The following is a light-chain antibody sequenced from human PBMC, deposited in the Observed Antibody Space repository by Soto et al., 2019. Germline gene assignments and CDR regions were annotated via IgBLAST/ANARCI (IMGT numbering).Light chain of an antibody. Sequence: DIQNTRAPSTLNSSEGDRVTITCRASQTISSWLAWYQQKPGKAPKLLIYKASTLKSGVPSRFSGSGSGTEFTLTISSLQPDDFATYYCQQYHTFSIAFGQGTRLEIK. CDR3: QQYHTFSIA. V-gene: IGKV1-5*03. CDR1: QTISSW. J-gene: IGKJ5*01. CDR2: KAS.